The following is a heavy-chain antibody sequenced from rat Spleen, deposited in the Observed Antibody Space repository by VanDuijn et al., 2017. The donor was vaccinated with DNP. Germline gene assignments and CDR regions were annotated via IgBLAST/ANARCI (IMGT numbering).Heavy chain of an antibody. CDR1: GFNFNDDW. V-gene: IGHV4-2*01. J-gene: IGHJ2*01. CDR2: INKDSSAI. CDR3: VREDFGVDY. Sequence: EVKLVESGGGLVQPGRSLKLSCEASGFNFNDDWMGWVRQAPGKGRKWIGEINKDSSAINYNPSLKDKFTISRDNAQNTLYLHMSKLGTEDTAISYCVREDFGVDYRRQGFIVTVSS. D-gene: IGHD1-11*01.